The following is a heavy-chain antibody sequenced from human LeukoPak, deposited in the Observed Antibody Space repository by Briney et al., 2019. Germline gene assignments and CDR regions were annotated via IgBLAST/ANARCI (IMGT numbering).Heavy chain of an antibody. D-gene: IGHD4-17*01. Sequence: PSETLSLTCTVSGGSISSGDYYWSWIRQPPGKGLEWIGYIYYSGSTCYNPSLKSRVTISLDTSKSQFSLKLSSVTAADTAVYYCARGQGTVTTHWGQGTLVTVSS. CDR3: ARGQGTVTTH. V-gene: IGHV4-30-4*01. J-gene: IGHJ4*02. CDR1: GGSISSGDYY. CDR2: IYYSGST.